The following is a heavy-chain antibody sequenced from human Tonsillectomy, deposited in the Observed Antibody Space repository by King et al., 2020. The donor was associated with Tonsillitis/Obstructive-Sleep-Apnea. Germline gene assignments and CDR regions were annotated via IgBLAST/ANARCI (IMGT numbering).Heavy chain of an antibody. CDR1: GFTFSSYG. J-gene: IGHJ4*02. V-gene: IGHV3-33*01. CDR2: IWYDGSNK. D-gene: IGHD1-26*01. Sequence: VQLVESGGGVVQPGRSLRLSCAASGFTFSSYGMHWVRQAPGKGLEWVAVIWYDGSNKYYADSAKGRFTISRDNSINTLYLQMNSLRAEDTAVYSCARWDFDYWGQGTLVTVSS. CDR3: ARWDFDY.